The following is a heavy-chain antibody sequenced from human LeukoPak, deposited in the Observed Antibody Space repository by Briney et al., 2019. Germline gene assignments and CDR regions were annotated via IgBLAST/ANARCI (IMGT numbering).Heavy chain of an antibody. CDR1: GFTFDDYG. Sequence: GGSLRLSCAASGFTFDDYGMSWVRQAPGKGLEWVSGINWNGGSTGYADSVKGRFTISRDNAKNSLYLQMNSLRAEDTAVYYCAKDRPLEYSSSKDAFDIWAKGQWSPSLQ. CDR2: INWNGGST. CDR3: AKDRPLEYSSSKDAFDI. D-gene: IGHD6-6*01. J-gene: IGHJ3*02. V-gene: IGHV3-20*04.